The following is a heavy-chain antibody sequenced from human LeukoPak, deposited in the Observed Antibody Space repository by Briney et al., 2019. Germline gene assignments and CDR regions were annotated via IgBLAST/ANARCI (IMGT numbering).Heavy chain of an antibody. V-gene: IGHV3-66*01. Sequence: PGGSLRLSCAASGFTVSSNYMSWVRQAPGKGLEWVSVIYSGGSTYYADSVKGRFTISRDNSKNTLYLQMNSLRAEDTAVYYCAREESSVHLMGAFDIWGQGTMVTVSS. CDR3: AREESSVHLMGAFDI. D-gene: IGHD6-19*01. CDR1: GFTVSSNY. J-gene: IGHJ3*02. CDR2: IYSGGST.